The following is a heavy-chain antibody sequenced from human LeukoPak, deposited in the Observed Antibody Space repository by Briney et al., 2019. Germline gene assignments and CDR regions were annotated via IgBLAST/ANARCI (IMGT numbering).Heavy chain of an antibody. CDR2: ISWNSRTI. Sequence: GGSLRLSCAASGFIVDDYAMHWVRQAPGKGLEWVSSISWNSRTIAYADSVKGRFTIARDKGKNSLYLQMNSLRSEDTALYYCAKDKSSTTKYYGMDVWGQGTTVTVSS. CDR3: AKDKSSTTKYYGMDV. CDR1: GFIVDDYA. J-gene: IGHJ6*02. V-gene: IGHV3-9*01. D-gene: IGHD2/OR15-2a*01.